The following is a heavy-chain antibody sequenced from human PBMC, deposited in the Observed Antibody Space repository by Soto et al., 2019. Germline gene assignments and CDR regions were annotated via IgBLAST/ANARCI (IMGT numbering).Heavy chain of an antibody. J-gene: IGHJ4*02. V-gene: IGHV3-30*18. D-gene: IGHD1-26*01. CDR1: GFTFSSYG. Sequence: QVQLVQSGGGVVQPGRSLRLSCAGSGFTFSSYGIHWVRQAPGKGLEWVALISYDGGNEKYTESVKDRVTISRDDSHNVAYLQMSSLRTEDTAMYYCAKDRYSGNYPTDFDYWGQGSLVTVSS. CDR3: AKDRYSGNYPTDFDY. CDR2: ISYDGGNE.